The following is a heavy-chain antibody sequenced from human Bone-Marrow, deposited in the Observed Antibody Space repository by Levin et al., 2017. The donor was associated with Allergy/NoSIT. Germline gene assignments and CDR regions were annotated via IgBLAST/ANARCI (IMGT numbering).Heavy chain of an antibody. CDR2: ISSTGDTT. D-gene: IGHD7-27*01. CDR3: VKDPNWAPAC. CDR1: GFTFSTYS. J-gene: IGHJ4*02. V-gene: IGHV3-23*01. Sequence: PGGSLRLSCAASGFTFSTYSMTWVRQAPGKGLDWVSTISSTGDTTYYADSVKGRFTISRDNSKNTLYLQMHSLRVEDAARYYCVKDPNWAPACWGQGTLVTVSS.